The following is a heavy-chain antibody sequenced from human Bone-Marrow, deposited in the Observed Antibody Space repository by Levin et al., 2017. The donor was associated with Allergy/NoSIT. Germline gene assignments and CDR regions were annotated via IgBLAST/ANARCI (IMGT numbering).Heavy chain of an antibody. V-gene: IGHV4-34*01. CDR3: ARGVGPARPNAFDI. CDR2: INHSGST. CDR1: GGSFSGYY. Sequence: SQTLSLTCAVYGGSFSGYYWSWIRQPPGKGLEWIGEINHSGSTNYNPSLKSRVTISVDTSKNQFSLKLSSVTAADTAVYYCARGVGPARPNAFDIWGQGTMVTVSS. D-gene: IGHD6-6*01. J-gene: IGHJ3*02.